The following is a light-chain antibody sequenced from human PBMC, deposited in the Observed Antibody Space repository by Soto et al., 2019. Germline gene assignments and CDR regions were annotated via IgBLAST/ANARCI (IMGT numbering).Light chain of an antibody. Sequence: EIVMTQSPATLSVSPVEIATLSCRASQGVSSSNLAWYQQKPGQAPRLLIYGASTRATGIPARFSGSGSGTDFTLTIRRLEPEDFAVYYCQQYGSSPPITFGQGTRLEIK. V-gene: IGKV3-20*01. CDR3: QQYGSSPPIT. J-gene: IGKJ5*01. CDR2: GAS. CDR1: QGVSSSN.